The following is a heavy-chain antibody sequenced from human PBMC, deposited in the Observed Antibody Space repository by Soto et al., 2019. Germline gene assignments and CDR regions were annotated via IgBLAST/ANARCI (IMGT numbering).Heavy chain of an antibody. Sequence: QGLEWMGGIIPIFGTANYAQKFQGRVTITADESTSTAYMELSSLRSEDTAVYYCARAYTYYYESGGPLGALAIRCQGTTVPVSS. CDR3: ARAYTYYYESGGPLGALAI. CDR2: IIPIFGTA. V-gene: IGHV1-69*01. J-gene: IGHJ3*02. D-gene: IGHD3-22*01.